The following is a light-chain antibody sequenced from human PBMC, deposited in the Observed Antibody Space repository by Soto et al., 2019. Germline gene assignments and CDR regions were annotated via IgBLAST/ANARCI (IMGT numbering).Light chain of an antibody. Sequence: QSALPQPASVSGSPGQSITISCTGTSSDVGGYNYVSWYQQHPGKDPKLMISDVSNRPSGVSNRFSGSKSGNTASLTISGLQAEDESEYYCSSYTSSSTVGFAGGTKLTVL. J-gene: IGLJ2*01. V-gene: IGLV2-14*01. CDR2: DVS. CDR1: SSDVGGYNY. CDR3: SSYTSSSTVG.